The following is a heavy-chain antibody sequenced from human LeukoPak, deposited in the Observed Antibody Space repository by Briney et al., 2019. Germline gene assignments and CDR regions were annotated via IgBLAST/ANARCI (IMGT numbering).Heavy chain of an antibody. V-gene: IGHV4-38-2*01. Sequence: PSETLSLTCAVSGYSISSGYYWGWIRPPPGKGLAWIGSIYHSGSTYYNPSLKSRVTISVDTPKNQFSLKLSSVTAADTAVYYCARRLGVVIIRYFDYWGQGTLVTVSS. CDR2: IYHSGST. D-gene: IGHD3-3*01. CDR3: ARRLGVVIIRYFDY. J-gene: IGHJ4*02. CDR1: GYSISSGYY.